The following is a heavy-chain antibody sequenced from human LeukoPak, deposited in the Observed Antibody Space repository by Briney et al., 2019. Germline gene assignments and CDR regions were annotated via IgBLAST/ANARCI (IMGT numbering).Heavy chain of an antibody. V-gene: IGHV3-13*01. CDR2: IGTAGDT. D-gene: IGHD6-19*01. Sequence: GGSLRLSCAASGFTFSSYDMHWVRQATGKGLEWVSAIGTAGDTYYPGSVKGRFTISRENAKNSLYLQMNSLRAGDTAVYYCARGALLKDIAVATYYYYGMDVWGQGTTVTVSS. CDR3: ARGALLKDIAVATYYYYGMDV. CDR1: GFTFSSYD. J-gene: IGHJ6*02.